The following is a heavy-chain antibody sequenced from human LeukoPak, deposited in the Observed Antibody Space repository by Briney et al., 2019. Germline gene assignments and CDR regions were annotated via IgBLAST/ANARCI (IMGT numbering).Heavy chain of an antibody. Sequence: PSETLSLSCTVSGGSITDDYWSWIRQSPGKGLEWIGYIYYSGTANYNPSLNSRLTMSVDTSKDQVFLKLRSVTPADTAVYYCARVKDYYDSRGYGIILDYGGQETLVTVSS. J-gene: IGHJ4*02. CDR3: ARVKDYYDSRGYGIILDY. D-gene: IGHD3-22*01. CDR1: GGSITDDY. CDR2: IYYSGTA. V-gene: IGHV4-59*01.